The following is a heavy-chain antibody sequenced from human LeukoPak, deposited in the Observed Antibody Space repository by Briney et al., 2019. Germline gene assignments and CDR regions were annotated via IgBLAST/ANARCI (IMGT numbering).Heavy chain of an antibody. J-gene: IGHJ6*02. D-gene: IGHD3-3*01. V-gene: IGHV1-46*01. CDR1: GYTFTSYY. CDR2: INPSGGST. Sequence: GASVKVSCKASGYTFTSYYMHWVRQAPGQGLEWMRIINPSGGSTSYAQKFQGRVTMTRDTSTSTVYMELSSLRSEDTAVYYCARERGGIFGVVIHYYYGMDVWGQGTTVTVSS. CDR3: ARERGGIFGVVIHYYYGMDV.